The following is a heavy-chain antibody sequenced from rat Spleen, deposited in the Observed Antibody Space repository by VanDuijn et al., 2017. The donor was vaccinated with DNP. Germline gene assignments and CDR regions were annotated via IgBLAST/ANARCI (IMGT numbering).Heavy chain of an antibody. D-gene: IGHD1-2*01. V-gene: IGHV2-16*01. CDR1: GFSLANFG. CDR2: IWGGGST. J-gene: IGHJ2*01. CDR3: ARWHLYLSYFDY. Sequence: QVQLKESGPGLVQPSQTLSLTCTVSGFSLANFGVSWVRQPPGKGLEWIAAIWGGGSTDYNSALKSRPRISRDTSKSQVLLKMNSLQTEDTAMYFCARWHLYLSYFDYWGQGVMVTVSS.